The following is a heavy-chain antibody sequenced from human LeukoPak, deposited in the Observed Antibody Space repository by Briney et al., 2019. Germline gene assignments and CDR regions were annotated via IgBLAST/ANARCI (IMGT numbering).Heavy chain of an antibody. J-gene: IGHJ4*02. V-gene: IGHV3-21*04. Sequence: PGGSLRLSCAASGFTFSSYAMNWIRQAPGKGLEWVSSISSSGAYIYYADLVEGRFTISRDNGKNSLYLQMNSRRAEDTAVYYCARDPSTLTRRDDYWGQGTLVTVSS. CDR3: ARDPSTLTRRDDY. CDR1: GFTFSSYA. D-gene: IGHD1-1*01. CDR2: ISSSGAYI.